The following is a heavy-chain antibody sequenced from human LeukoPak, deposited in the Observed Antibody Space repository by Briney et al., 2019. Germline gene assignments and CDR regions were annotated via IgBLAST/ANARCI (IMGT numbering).Heavy chain of an antibody. V-gene: IGHV3-33*01. Sequence: PGGSLRLSCAASGFTFSSYGMLWVRQAPGKGLEWVAVIWYDGSNKYYADSVKGRFTISRDNSKNTLYLQMNSLRAEDTAVYYCAREFKYYYDSSGYSLDYWGQGTLVTVSS. D-gene: IGHD3-22*01. CDR3: AREFKYYYDSSGYSLDY. J-gene: IGHJ4*02. CDR1: GFTFSSYG. CDR2: IWYDGSNK.